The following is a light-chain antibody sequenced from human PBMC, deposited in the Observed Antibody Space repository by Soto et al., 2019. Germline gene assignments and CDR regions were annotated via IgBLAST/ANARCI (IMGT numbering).Light chain of an antibody. CDR3: GTWDSNLSAGWV. CDR1: SSNIGSNY. Sequence: QSVLTQPPSVSAAPGQKVSISCSGSSSNIGSNYVSWYQQLPGTAPKLLIYDTNKRPSGIPDRFSGSKSGTSATLGITGLQTGDEADYYCGTWDSNLSAGWVFGGGTQLTVL. J-gene: IGLJ3*02. CDR2: DTN. V-gene: IGLV1-51*01.